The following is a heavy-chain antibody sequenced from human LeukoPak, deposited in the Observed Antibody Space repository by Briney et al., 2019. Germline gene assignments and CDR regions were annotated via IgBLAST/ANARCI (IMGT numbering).Heavy chain of an antibody. CDR2: IHHSGTT. J-gene: IGHJ6*02. CDR1: GGSITTTNW. Sequence: SGTLSLTCAVSGGSITTTNWWTWVRQPPGKGLEWIGEIHHSGTTHYNPSLKTRVTISVDNSKNQFSLKLSSVTAADTAVYYCARGNYYDSSGYYVPYYYYYGMDVWGQGTTVTVSS. D-gene: IGHD3-22*01. V-gene: IGHV4-4*02. CDR3: ARGNYYDSSGYYVPYYYYYGMDV.